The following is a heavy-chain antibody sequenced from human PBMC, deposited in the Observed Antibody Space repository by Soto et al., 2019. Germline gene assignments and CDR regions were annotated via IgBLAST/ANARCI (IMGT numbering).Heavy chain of an antibody. CDR2: LYDVDGS. CDR3: ATWHEREHAYDV. CDR1: GLTISGKKY. V-gene: IGHV3-53*01. D-gene: IGHD1-1*01. J-gene: IGHJ3*01. Sequence: LRLSCAAFGLTISGKKYVAWVRQAPGKGLEWVSALYDVDGSFYADSVKGRFTTSSDSSKTTVYLQMNDLRPDDPAVYYCATWHEREHAYDVWGQGTTVTVSS.